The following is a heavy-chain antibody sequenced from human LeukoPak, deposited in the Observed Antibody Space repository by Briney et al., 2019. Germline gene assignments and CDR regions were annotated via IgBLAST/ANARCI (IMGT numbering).Heavy chain of an antibody. CDR3: ARKTAGSPSRLNAFDI. V-gene: IGHV3-74*01. Sequence: PGGSLRLSCAASGFTFSDTWMHWVRQAPGEGLVWVSRIRSDGSDTRYAESVKGRFTISRDNAKNTLYQQMNSLRAEDTAVYYCARKTAGSPSRLNAFDIWGQGTMVTVSS. D-gene: IGHD5-12*01. CDR2: IRSDGSDT. CDR1: GFTFSDTW. J-gene: IGHJ3*02.